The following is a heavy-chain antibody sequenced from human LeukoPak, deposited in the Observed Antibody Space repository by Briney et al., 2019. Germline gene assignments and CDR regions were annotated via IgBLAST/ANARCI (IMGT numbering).Heavy chain of an antibody. Sequence: GGSLRLSCAASGFSVSSNYMSWVSQAPGKWLEWVSVIYSGGSTYYADSVKGRFTISRDNSKNTLYLQMNTLRAEDTAVYYCARDLGYNYGYVGAFDIWGQGTLVTVSS. V-gene: IGHV3-66*01. D-gene: IGHD5-18*01. CDR3: ARDLGYNYGYVGAFDI. J-gene: IGHJ3*02. CDR2: IYSGGST. CDR1: GFSVSSNY.